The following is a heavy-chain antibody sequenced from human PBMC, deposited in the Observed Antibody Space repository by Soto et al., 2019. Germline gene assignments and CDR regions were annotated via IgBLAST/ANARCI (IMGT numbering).Heavy chain of an antibody. CDR2: ISYDGSNK. CDR3: AKDFRIAARRSAFDY. D-gene: IGHD6-6*01. Sequence: LILSCAASGFTFSSYGMPWVRQGPGKGLEWVAVISYDGSNKYYADSVKGRFTISRDNSKNTLYLQMNSLRAEDTAVYYCAKDFRIAARRSAFDYWGQGTLVTVSS. CDR1: GFTFSSYG. V-gene: IGHV3-30*18. J-gene: IGHJ4*02.